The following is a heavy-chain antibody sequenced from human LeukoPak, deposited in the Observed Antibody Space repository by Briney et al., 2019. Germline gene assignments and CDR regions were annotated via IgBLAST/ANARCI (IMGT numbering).Heavy chain of an antibody. Sequence: GGSLRLSCAASGFTFSSYAISWVRQPPGQGLEWMGRIIPILGIANYAQKFQGRVTITADKSTSTAYMELSSLRSEDTAVYYCARESPVLLRYFGYWGQGTLVTVSS. CDR3: ARESPVLLRYFGY. V-gene: IGHV1-69*04. CDR2: IIPILGIA. J-gene: IGHJ4*02. CDR1: GFTFSSYA. D-gene: IGHD3-9*01.